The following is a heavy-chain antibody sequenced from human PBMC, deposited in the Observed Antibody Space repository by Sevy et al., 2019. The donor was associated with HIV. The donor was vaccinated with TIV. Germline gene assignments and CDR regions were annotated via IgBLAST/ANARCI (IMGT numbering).Heavy chain of an antibody. V-gene: IGHV3-21*06. CDR2: ISGSSNYI. Sequence: GGSLRLSCAASEFTFSSYNMNWVRQAPGKGLEWVSSISGSSNYIYNAASVKGRFRISRDNVKDTLYLQMNSLRADDTAVYYCARGPPDGSYDYFDYWGQGTLVTVSS. J-gene: IGHJ4*02. CDR3: ARGPPDGSYDYFDY. CDR1: EFTFSSYN. D-gene: IGHD1-26*01.